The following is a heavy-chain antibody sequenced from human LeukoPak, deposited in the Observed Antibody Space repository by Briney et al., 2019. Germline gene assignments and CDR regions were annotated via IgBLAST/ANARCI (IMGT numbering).Heavy chain of an antibody. D-gene: IGHD6-19*01. CDR1: GFTFSSYA. CDR2: ISGSGGST. J-gene: IGHJ4*02. CDR3: AKGSRDSGIAVAGLGFDY. Sequence: GGSLRLSCAASGFTFSSYAMSWVRQAPGKGLEWVSAISGSGGSTYYADSVKGRFTISRDNSKNTLYLQMNSLRAEDTAVYYCAKGSRDSGIAVAGLGFDYWGQGTLATVSS. V-gene: IGHV3-23*01.